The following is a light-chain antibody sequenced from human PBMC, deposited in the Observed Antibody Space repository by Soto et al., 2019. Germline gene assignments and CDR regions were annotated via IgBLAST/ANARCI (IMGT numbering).Light chain of an antibody. CDR3: SLYTSGGTWV. J-gene: IGLJ3*02. CDR1: SSDVGSYNR. V-gene: IGLV2-18*01. CDR2: EVS. Sequence: QSVLTQPPSVSGSPGQSVTISCTGTSSDVGSYNRVSWYQQPPGTAPKLMIYEVSNRPSGVPDRFSGSKSGNTASLTISGLQAEDEADYYCSLYTSGGTWVFGGGTKVTVL.